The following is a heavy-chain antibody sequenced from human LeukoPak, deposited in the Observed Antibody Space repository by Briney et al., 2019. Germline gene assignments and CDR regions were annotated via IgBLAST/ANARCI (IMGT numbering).Heavy chain of an antibody. V-gene: IGHV4-28*03. CDR2: IYYSGST. D-gene: IGHD3-10*01. CDR3: ARVHITMVRGVILGMDV. J-gene: IGHJ6*02. CDR1: GYSISSSNW. Sequence: SETLSLTCAVSGYSISSSNWWGWIRQPPGKGLEWIGYIYYSGSTYYNPSLKSRVTMSVDTSKNQFSLKLSSVTAADAAVYYCARVHITMVRGVILGMDVWGQGTTVTVSS.